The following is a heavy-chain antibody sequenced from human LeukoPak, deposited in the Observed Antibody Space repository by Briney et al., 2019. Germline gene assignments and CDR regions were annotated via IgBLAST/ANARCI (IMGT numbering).Heavy chain of an antibody. CDR3: AKDSVGAAGPDY. J-gene: IGHJ4*02. CDR1: GIPFSSFG. CDR2: IWYDGSNK. Sequence: PGRSLRLSCAAPGIPFSSFGMHWLRQAPGKGLEWVAFIWYDGSNKYYADSVKGRFTISRDNSKNTLYLQMNSLRAEDTAVYYCAKDSVGAAGPDYWGQGSLVSVSS. D-gene: IGHD6-19*01. V-gene: IGHV3-33*06.